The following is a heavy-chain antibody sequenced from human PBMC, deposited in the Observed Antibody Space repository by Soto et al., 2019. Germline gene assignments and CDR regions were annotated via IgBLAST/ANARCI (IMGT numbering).Heavy chain of an antibody. CDR1: GGSVSGASFSSGGYS. J-gene: IGHJ3*02. CDR3: AREDLRNAFDI. Sequence: SETLSLTCAVSGGSVSGASFSSGGYSWSWIRQPPGKGLEWIGYIYYSGSTYNNPSLKSRVTISVDRSKNQFTLKLTSVTAADTAVYFCAREDLRNAFDIWGQGTMVTVSS. V-gene: IGHV4-30-2*01. CDR2: IYYSGST.